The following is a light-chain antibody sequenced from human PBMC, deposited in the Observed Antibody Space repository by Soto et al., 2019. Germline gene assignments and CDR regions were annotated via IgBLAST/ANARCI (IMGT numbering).Light chain of an antibody. Sequence: LMLTQSPGTLSLSPGERLTLSCRASQRVYSSYLAWYQQRPGQAPRLLFYDASIRATGIPDRFSGSGSGTDFSLTISRLEPEDFAVYYCQQYGSSPTFGQGSMVDIK. CDR3: QQYGSSPT. V-gene: IGKV3-20*01. J-gene: IGKJ1*01. CDR2: DAS. CDR1: QRVYSSY.